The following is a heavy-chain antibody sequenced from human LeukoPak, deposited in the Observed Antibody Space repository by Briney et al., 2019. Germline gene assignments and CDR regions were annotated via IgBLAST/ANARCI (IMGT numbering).Heavy chain of an antibody. CDR3: ARQQFYGSGSYMGDY. D-gene: IGHD3-10*01. V-gene: IGHV5-51*01. CDR2: IYPGDSDT. Sequence: GESLKISCKGSGYSFTNYWIGWVRQMPGKGLEWMGIIYPGDSDTRYSPSFQGQVTISADKSISTAYLQWSSLKASDTAMYYCARQQFYGSGSYMGDYWGQGTLVTVSS. J-gene: IGHJ4*02. CDR1: GYSFTNYW.